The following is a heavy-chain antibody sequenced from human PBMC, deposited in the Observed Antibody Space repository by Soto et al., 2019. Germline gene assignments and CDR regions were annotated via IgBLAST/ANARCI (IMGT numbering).Heavy chain of an antibody. CDR1: GFTFSSYS. V-gene: IGHV3-21*01. CDR2: ISSSSSYI. Sequence: GESLKISCAASGFTFSSYSMNWVRQAPGKGLEWVSSISSSSSYIYYADSVKGRFTISRDNAKNSLYLQMNSLRAEDTAVHYCARDQPGYSYGYGLGYWGQGTLVTVSS. D-gene: IGHD5-18*01. CDR3: ARDQPGYSYGYGLGY. J-gene: IGHJ4*02.